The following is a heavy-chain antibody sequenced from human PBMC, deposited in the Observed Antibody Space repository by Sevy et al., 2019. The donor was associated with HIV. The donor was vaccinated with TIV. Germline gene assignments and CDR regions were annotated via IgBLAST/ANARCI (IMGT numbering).Heavy chain of an antibody. D-gene: IGHD6-13*01. CDR2: ISVYNDNT. CDR3: ATYRTDNSGWFHFDH. CDR1: GYTSTNYG. Sequence: ASLNVSCKASGYTSTNYGISWVRQAPGQGLEWMGWISVYNDNTKYAQKVQGRITMTTDTSTSTAYMDLRSLRSDDSAVYYCATYRTDNSGWFHFDHWGQGTLVTVSS. J-gene: IGHJ4*02. V-gene: IGHV1-18*04.